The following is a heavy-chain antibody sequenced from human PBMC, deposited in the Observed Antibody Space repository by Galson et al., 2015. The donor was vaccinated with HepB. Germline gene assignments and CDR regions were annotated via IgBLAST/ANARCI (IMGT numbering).Heavy chain of an antibody. V-gene: IGHV3-23*01. CDR3: AKDRDYDILTGYYNDGELGY. J-gene: IGHJ4*02. CDR2: ISGSGGST. D-gene: IGHD3-9*01. CDR1: GFTFSSYA. Sequence: SLRLSCAASGFTFSSYAMSWVRQAPGKGLEWVSAISGSGGSTYYADSVKGRFTISRDNSKNTLYLQMNSLRAEDTAVYYCAKDRDYDILTGYYNDGELGYWGQGTLVTVSS.